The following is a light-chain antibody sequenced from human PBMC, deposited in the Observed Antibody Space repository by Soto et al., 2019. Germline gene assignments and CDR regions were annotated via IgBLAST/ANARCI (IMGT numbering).Light chain of an antibody. V-gene: IGKV3-15*01. Sequence: EIVMTQSPATLSVSPGERVTLSCRASQSVFSNLAWHQQKPGQAPRLLIYATSTRATGVPSMFSGSGSGTEFTLTISSLQSEDFGVYYCQQYNNWPYTFGQGTKLEIK. CDR2: ATS. J-gene: IGKJ2*01. CDR3: QQYNNWPYT. CDR1: QSVFSN.